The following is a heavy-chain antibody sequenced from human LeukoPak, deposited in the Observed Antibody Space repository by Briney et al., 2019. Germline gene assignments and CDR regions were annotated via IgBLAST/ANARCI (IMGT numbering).Heavy chain of an antibody. CDR2: ISYDGSNK. V-gene: IGHV3-30-3*01. Sequence: GGSLRLSCAASGFTFSSYAMHWVRQAPGKGLEWVAVISYDGSNKYYADSVKGRFTISRDNSKNTLYLQMNSLRAEDTAVYYCARPSSMAARPHAFDIWGQGTMVTVSS. D-gene: IGHD6-6*01. CDR3: ARPSSMAARPHAFDI. CDR1: GFTFSSYA. J-gene: IGHJ3*02.